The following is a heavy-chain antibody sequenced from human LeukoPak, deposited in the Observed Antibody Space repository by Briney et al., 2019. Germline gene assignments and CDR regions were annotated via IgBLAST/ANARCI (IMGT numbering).Heavy chain of an antibody. Sequence: SGPTLVNPTQTLTLTCTFSGFSLSTSGVGVGWIRQPPGKALEWLALIYWDDDKRYSPSLKSRLTITKDTSKNQVVLTMTNMDPVDTATYYCAHSSDRRLSGSYGLIGSPWGQGTLVTVSS. D-gene: IGHD5-18*01. CDR2: IYWDDDK. CDR3: AHSSDRRLSGSYGLIGSP. CDR1: GFSLSTSGVG. J-gene: IGHJ5*02. V-gene: IGHV2-5*02.